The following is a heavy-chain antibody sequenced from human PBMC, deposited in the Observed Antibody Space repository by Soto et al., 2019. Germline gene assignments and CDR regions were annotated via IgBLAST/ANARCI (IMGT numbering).Heavy chain of an antibody. V-gene: IGHV4-34*01. CDR1: GGSFSGYY. D-gene: IGHD2-15*01. CDR3: ARGRGYCSGGSCYYSPYFDY. CDR2: INHSGST. Sequence: PSETLSLTCAVYGGSFSGYYWSWIRQPPGKGLEWIGEINHSGSTNYNPSLKSRVTISVDTSKNQFSLKLSSVTAADTAVYYCARGRGYCSGGSCYYSPYFDYWGQGTLVTVSS. J-gene: IGHJ4*02.